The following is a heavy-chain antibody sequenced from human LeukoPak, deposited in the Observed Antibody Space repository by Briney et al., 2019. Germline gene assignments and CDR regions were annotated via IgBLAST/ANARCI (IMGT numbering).Heavy chain of an antibody. CDR3: VKDRTGTYTLDY. Sequence: PGGSLRLSCAATGFTFSNYAIHWGRQAPGKGLEWVALISDDGSRQHYADSVKGRFTNSRDNSKNTLNLQMNSLRAEDTAVYYCVKDRTGTYTLDYWGQGTLVTVSS. CDR1: GFTFSNYA. CDR2: ISDDGSRQ. V-gene: IGHV3-30-3*01. J-gene: IGHJ4*02. D-gene: IGHD3-10*01.